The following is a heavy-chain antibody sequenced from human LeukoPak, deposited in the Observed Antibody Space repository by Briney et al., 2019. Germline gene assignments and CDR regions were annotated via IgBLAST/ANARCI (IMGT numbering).Heavy chain of an antibody. CDR3: ARVPSQHWFDP. J-gene: IGHJ5*02. Sequence: SETLSLTCTVSGGSTSSYYWSWIRQPPGKGLEWIGYIYYSGSTNYNPSLKSRVTISVDTSKNQFSLKLSSVTAADTAVYYCARVPSQHWFDPWGQGTLVTVSS. D-gene: IGHD2-2*01. CDR1: GGSTSSYY. V-gene: IGHV4-59*01. CDR2: IYYSGST.